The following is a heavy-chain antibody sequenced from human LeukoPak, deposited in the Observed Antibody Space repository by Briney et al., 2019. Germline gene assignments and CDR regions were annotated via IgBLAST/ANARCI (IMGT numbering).Heavy chain of an antibody. Sequence: SVKVSCKASGGTFSSYAISWVRQAPGQGLEWMGGIIPIFGTANYAQKFQGRVTITADESTSTAYMELSSLRSEDTAVYYCARSPNYYDSSGYYYFDYWGQGTLVTVSS. CDR2: IIPIFGTA. V-gene: IGHV1-69*13. D-gene: IGHD3-22*01. CDR1: GGTFSSYA. CDR3: ARSPNYYDSSGYYYFDY. J-gene: IGHJ4*02.